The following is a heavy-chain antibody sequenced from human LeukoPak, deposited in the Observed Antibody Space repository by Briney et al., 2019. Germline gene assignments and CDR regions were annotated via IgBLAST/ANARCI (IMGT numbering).Heavy chain of an antibody. Sequence: TSETLSLTCTVSGDSISSAGYSWTWIRQPPGKGLRWIGYISYSGNTYYSPSLKCRVSISLDASKNQFSLKLTSVTAADTATYFCARDVLVTSSPDAFDIWGQGTMVTVSS. D-gene: IGHD2-21*02. J-gene: IGHJ3*02. CDR2: ISYSGNT. V-gene: IGHV4-31*03. CDR1: GDSISSAGYS. CDR3: ARDVLVTSSPDAFDI.